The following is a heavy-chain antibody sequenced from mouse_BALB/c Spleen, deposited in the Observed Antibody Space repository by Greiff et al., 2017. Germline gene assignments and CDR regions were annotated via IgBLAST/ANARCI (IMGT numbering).Heavy chain of an antibody. CDR3: ARSGYYENYLDY. V-gene: IGHV1-80*01. J-gene: IGHJ2*01. D-gene: IGHD2-3*01. CDR1: GYAFSSYW. CDR2: IYPGDGDT. Sequence: VQLQQSGAELVRPGSSVKFSCTASGYAFSSYWMNWVKQRPGQGLEWIGQIYPGDGDTNYNGKFKGKATLTADESSSTAYMQLSSLTSEDSAVYFCARSGYYENYLDYWGQGTTLTVSS.